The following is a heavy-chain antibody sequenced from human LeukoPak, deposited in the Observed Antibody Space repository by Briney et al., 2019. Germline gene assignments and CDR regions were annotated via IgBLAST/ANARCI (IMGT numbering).Heavy chain of an antibody. CDR2: IYTSGST. Sequence: SETLSLTCTVSGGSISSYYWSWIRQPAGKGLEWIGRIYTSGSTNYNPSLKSRVTISVDTSKNQFSLKLSSVTAADTAVYYCARDYKDILTGYYNFDYWGQGTLVTVSS. CDR3: ARDYKDILTGYYNFDY. V-gene: IGHV4-4*07. J-gene: IGHJ4*02. CDR1: GGSISSYY. D-gene: IGHD3-9*01.